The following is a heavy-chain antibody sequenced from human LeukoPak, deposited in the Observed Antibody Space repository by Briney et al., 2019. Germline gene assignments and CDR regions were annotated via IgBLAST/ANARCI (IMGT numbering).Heavy chain of an antibody. CDR3: ARVASSHWYFNRAKYYFDY. D-gene: IGHD6-13*01. CDR2: INHSGST. J-gene: IGHJ4*02. Sequence: SETLSLTCTVSGGSISSYYWSWIRQPPGKGLEWIGGINHSGSTNYIPSLKSRVTISLDTSRNQFSLKLSSVTAADTAVYYCARVASSHWYFNRAKYYFDYWGQGTLVTVSS. V-gene: IGHV4-34*01. CDR1: GGSISSYY.